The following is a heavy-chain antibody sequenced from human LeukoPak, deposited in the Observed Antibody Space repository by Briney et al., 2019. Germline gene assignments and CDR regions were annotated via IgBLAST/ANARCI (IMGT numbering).Heavy chain of an antibody. Sequence: GGSLRLSCAASGFTFSMYSMNWVRQAPGKGLEWVSSISSSSSYIYYVDSVRGRFTISRDNAKNSLYLQMNSLRAEDTAVYYCARTSSGWYPYYYYYYMDVWGKGTTVTVSS. CDR3: ARTSSGWYPYYYYYYMDV. D-gene: IGHD6-19*01. V-gene: IGHV3-21*01. CDR1: GFTFSMYS. CDR2: ISSSSSYI. J-gene: IGHJ6*03.